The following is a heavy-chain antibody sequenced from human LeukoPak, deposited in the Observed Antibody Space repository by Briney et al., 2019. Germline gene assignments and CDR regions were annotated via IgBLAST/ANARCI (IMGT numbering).Heavy chain of an antibody. CDR2: IYTSGST. J-gene: IGHJ6*02. Sequence: SQTLSLTCTVSGGSISSGSYYWSWIRQPAGKGLEWIGRIYTSGSTNYNPSLKSRVTISVDTSKSQFSLKLSSVTAADTAVYYCARDKKGLLYYCYGMDVWGQGTTVTVSS. CDR1: GGSISSGSYY. D-gene: IGHD3-3*01. CDR3: ARDKKGLLYYCYGMDV. V-gene: IGHV4-61*02.